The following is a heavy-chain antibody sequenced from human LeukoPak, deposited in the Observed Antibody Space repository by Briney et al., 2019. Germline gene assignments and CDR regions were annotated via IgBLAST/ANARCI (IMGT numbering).Heavy chain of an antibody. CDR1: GGSFSGYY. J-gene: IGHJ4*02. CDR2: INHSGST. V-gene: IGHV4-34*01. Sequence: SETLSLTCAVYGGSFSGYYWSWIRQPPGKGLEWIGEINHSGSTNYNPSLKSRVTISVDTSKNQFSLKLSSVTAADTAVYYCARRRDGNKNPFDYGAREPLVTVPS. CDR3: ARRRDGNKNPFDY.